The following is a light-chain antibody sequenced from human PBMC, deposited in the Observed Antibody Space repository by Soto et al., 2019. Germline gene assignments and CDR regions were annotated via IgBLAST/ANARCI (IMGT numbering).Light chain of an antibody. Sequence: EIVLTQSPGTLSLSPGERATLSCRASQSVSNNYLAWYQQKPGQAPRLLIYGASSRATGIPDRFTGSGSGPDFTLTIARLEPADYAVYYCQQYGSSPPITFGQGTRLDIK. CDR3: QQYGSSPPIT. CDR2: GAS. CDR1: QSVSNNY. V-gene: IGKV3-20*01. J-gene: IGKJ5*01.